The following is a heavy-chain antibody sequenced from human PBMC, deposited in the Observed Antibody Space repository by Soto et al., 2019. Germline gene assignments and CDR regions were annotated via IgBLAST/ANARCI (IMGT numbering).Heavy chain of an antibody. D-gene: IGHD4-17*01. V-gene: IGHV4-39*01. CDR3: ASIKAHGDYRFDY. CDR1: GGSISSSSYY. CDR2: IYYSGST. J-gene: IGHJ4*02. Sequence: SETLSLTCTVSGGSISSSSYYWGWIRQPPGKGLEWIGSIYYSGSTYYNPSLESRVTISVDTSKNQFSLKLSSVTAADTAVYYCASIKAHGDYRFDYWGQGTLVTVSS.